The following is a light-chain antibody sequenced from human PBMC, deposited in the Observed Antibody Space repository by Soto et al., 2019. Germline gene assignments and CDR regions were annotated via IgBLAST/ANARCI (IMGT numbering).Light chain of an antibody. CDR3: QQYGSSPPGIT. V-gene: IGKV3-20*01. Sequence: EIVLTQSPGTLSLSPGERATLSCRASQSVTSTSLAWYQQRPGQAPRLLIYGASTRATGISDRFSGSGSGTDFTLTINRLEPEDFAVYYCQQYGSSPPGITFGQGTRLEIK. CDR2: GAS. CDR1: QSVTSTS. J-gene: IGKJ5*01.